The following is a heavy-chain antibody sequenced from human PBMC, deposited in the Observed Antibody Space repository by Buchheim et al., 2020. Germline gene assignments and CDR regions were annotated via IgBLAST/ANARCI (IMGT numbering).Heavy chain of an antibody. D-gene: IGHD6-13*01. Sequence: QVQLQESGPGLVKPSQTLSLTCTVSGGSISSSSYYWGWIRQPPGKGLEWIGSIYYSGSTYYNPSLKSRVTISVDTSKNQFFLKLSSVTAADTAVYYCARGRGSSWYLASYYYYYMDVWGKGTT. CDR3: ARGRGSSWYLASYYYYYMDV. V-gene: IGHV4-39*07. CDR1: GGSISSSSYY. CDR2: IYYSGST. J-gene: IGHJ6*03.